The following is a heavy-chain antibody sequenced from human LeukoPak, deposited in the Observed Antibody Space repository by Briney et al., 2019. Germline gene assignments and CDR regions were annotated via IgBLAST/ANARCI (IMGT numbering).Heavy chain of an antibody. Sequence: WETLSLTCTVSGGSISRSSYYWGWIRQPPGKGLGWIGTIYYTGSTNYSPSLKSRVTISVDTSKNQFSLKLSSVTAADTAVYYCVRLSSGWYGAMDYWGQGTLVTVSS. J-gene: IGHJ4*02. CDR1: GGSISRSSYY. CDR2: IYYTGST. V-gene: IGHV4-39*01. D-gene: IGHD6-19*01. CDR3: VRLSSGWYGAMDY.